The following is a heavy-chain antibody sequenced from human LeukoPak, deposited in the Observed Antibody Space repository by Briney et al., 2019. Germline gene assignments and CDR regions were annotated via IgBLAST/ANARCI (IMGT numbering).Heavy chain of an antibody. J-gene: IGHJ4*02. V-gene: IGHV4-59*01. CDR3: ARHTTTPDSYLAY. Sequence: SETLSLTCTVSGGSMNSYYWSWVRQPPGKGLEWIAYIYYLGSTSYSPSLKSRVTISVDTSKNQFSLKLSSVTAADTAVYYCARHTTTPDSYLAYWGQGTLVTVSS. D-gene: IGHD1-1*01. CDR2: IYYLGST. CDR1: GGSMNSYY.